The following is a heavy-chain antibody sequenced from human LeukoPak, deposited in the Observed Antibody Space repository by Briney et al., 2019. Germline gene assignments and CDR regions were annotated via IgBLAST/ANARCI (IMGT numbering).Heavy chain of an antibody. V-gene: IGHV6-1*01. Sequence: SQTLSLTCAISGDSVSSNSAAWNWIRQSPSRGLEWLGRTYYRSKWYNDYAVSVKSRITINPDTSKNQFSLQLNSVTPEDTAVYYCAREGRSSSSWLTESNWFDPWGQGTLVTVSS. J-gene: IGHJ5*02. CDR1: GDSVSSNSAA. D-gene: IGHD6-6*01. CDR3: AREGRSSSSWLTESNWFDP. CDR2: TYYRSKWYN.